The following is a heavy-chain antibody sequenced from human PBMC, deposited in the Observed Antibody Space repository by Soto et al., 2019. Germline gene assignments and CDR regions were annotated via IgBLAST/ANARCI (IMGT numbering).Heavy chain of an antibody. CDR1: GGSISSSSYY. V-gene: IGHV4-39*07. CDR2: IYYSGST. J-gene: IGHJ6*02. CDR3: ARADYYYYYGMDV. Sequence: SETLSLTCTVSGGSISSSSYYWGWIRQPPGKGLEWIGSIYYSGSTYYNPSLKSRVTISVDTSKNQFSLKLSSVTAADTAVYYGARADYYYYYGMDVWGQGNTVTVSS.